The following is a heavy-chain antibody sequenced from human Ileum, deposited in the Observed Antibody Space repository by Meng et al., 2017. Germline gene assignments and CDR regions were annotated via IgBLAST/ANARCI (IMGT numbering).Heavy chain of an antibody. V-gene: IGHV1-18*01. J-gene: IGHJ4*02. CDR2: MNTDKGNT. CDR1: GYTFTTDG. Sequence: QVQLGQSGAEVKKPGASVKVSCKASGYTFTTDGISWVRQAPGQGLEWMGWMNTDKGNTNYAQKFQGRVTMTRDTSTSTAYMELRSLRSDDTAVYYCAREGAYNGGDYWGQGTLVTVSS. CDR3: AREGAYNGGDY. D-gene: IGHD1-1*01.